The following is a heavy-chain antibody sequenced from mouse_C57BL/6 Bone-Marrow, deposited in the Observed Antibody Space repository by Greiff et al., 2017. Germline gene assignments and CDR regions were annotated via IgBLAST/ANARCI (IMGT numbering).Heavy chain of an antibody. V-gene: IGHV1-15*01. CDR1: GYTFTDYE. CDR2: IDPETGGT. J-gene: IGHJ2*01. D-gene: IGHD1-1*01. CDR3: STVPSLYFDY. Sequence: QVQLQQSGAELVRPGASVTLSCKASGYTFTDYEMHWVKQTPVHGLEWIGAIDPETGGTAYNQKFKGKAILTADKSSSTAYMELRSLTSEDSAVYYCSTVPSLYFDYWGQGTTLTVSS.